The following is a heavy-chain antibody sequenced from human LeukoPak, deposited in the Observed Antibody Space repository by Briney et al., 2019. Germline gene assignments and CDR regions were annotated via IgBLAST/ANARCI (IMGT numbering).Heavy chain of an antibody. CDR2: ISSSGSTI. J-gene: IGHJ4*02. V-gene: IGHV3-48*03. D-gene: IGHD3-16*01. Sequence: GGSLRLSCAASGFTFSSYEMNWVRQAPGKGLEWVSYISSSGSTIYYADSVKGRFTISRDNAKNSLYLQMNSLRAEDTAVYYCARAQQGGYYFDYWGQGTLVTVSS. CDR3: ARAQQGGYYFDY. CDR1: GFTFSSYE.